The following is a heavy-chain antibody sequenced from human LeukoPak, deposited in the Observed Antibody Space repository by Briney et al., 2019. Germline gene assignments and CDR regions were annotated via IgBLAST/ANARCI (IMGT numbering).Heavy chain of an antibody. CDR3: ARGPPNWGYDY. Sequence: ASVKVSCKASGYTFTSYDFNWVRQATGQRPEWMGWMSPNSGDTGYAQKFQDRVTMTRNTSISTAYMELSSLRSDDAAAYYCARGPPNWGYDYWGPGTLVTVSS. CDR1: GYTFTSYD. J-gene: IGHJ4*02. V-gene: IGHV1-8*01. D-gene: IGHD7-27*01. CDR2: MSPNSGDT.